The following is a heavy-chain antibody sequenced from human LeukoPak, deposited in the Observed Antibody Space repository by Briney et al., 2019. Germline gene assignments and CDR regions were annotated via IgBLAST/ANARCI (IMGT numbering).Heavy chain of an antibody. D-gene: IGHD4-17*01. CDR3: AKDSTTVTTSMGEAFDI. CDR1: GFTFSSYG. Sequence: GGSLRLSYAASGFTFSSYGMHWVRQAPGKGLEWVAVISDDGSNKYYADSVKGRFTISRDNSKNTLYLQMNSLRAEDTAVYYCAKDSTTVTTSMGEAFDIWGQGTMVTVSS. CDR2: ISDDGSNK. J-gene: IGHJ3*02. V-gene: IGHV3-30*18.